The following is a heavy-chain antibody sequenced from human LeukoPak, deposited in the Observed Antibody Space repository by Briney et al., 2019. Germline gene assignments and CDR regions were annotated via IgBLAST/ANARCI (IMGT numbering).Heavy chain of an antibody. CDR2: IRYDGSNK. Sequence: GGSLRLSCAASGFTFSSYGMHWVRQAPGKGLEWVAFIRYDGSNKYYADSVKGRFTISRDNSKNTLYLQMNSLRAEDTAVYYCAKDSRGYDYYYYYYMDVWGKGTTVTVSS. J-gene: IGHJ6*03. CDR3: AKDSRGYDYYYYYYMDV. V-gene: IGHV3-30*02. D-gene: IGHD5-12*01. CDR1: GFTFSSYG.